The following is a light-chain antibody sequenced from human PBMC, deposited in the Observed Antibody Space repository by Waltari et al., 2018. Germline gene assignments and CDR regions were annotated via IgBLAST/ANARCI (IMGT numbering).Light chain of an antibody. Sequence: QSVLTQAPSVSAAPGQKVTLSCAGSSSNIGNKYVSWYQQLPGTAPKLLIYDNDKRPSGIPDRFSASKSGTSATLGITGLQTGDEANYYCGTWDTSLSAWVFGGGTKLTVL. CDR2: DND. CDR3: GTWDTSLSAWV. V-gene: IGLV1-51*01. J-gene: IGLJ3*02. CDR1: SSNIGNKY.